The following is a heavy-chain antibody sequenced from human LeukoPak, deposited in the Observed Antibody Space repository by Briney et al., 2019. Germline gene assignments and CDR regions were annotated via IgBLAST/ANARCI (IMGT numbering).Heavy chain of an antibody. D-gene: IGHD3-22*01. CDR1: GFNFSNYG. Sequence: GGSLRLSCAASGFNFSNYGIHWVRQAPGKGLEWVAVIWYDGSYKFYADSVKGRFTISRDNSKNTVDLQMSSLRAEDTAVYYCARDLVSYDSSGYYSDWGQGTLVTVSS. V-gene: IGHV3-33*01. J-gene: IGHJ4*02. CDR2: IWYDGSYK. CDR3: ARDLVSYDSSGYYSD.